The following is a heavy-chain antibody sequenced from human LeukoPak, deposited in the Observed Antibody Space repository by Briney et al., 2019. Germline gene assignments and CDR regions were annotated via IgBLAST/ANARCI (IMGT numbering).Heavy chain of an antibody. Sequence: PSETLSLTSIVSGGSLSSYYWSWIRQPPGKGLEWIGYIYTIGSTNYNPSLKSRVTMSVDTSKNQFSLKLSSVTAADTAVYYYARLLLTGTTYYFDYWGQGTLVTVSS. D-gene: IGHD1-7*01. CDR3: ARLLLTGTTYYFDY. J-gene: IGHJ4*02. CDR1: GGSLSSYY. V-gene: IGHV4-4*09. CDR2: IYTIGST.